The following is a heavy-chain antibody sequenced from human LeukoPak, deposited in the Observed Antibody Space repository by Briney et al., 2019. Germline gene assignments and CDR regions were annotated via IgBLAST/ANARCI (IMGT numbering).Heavy chain of an antibody. CDR2: IYYSGST. CDR1: GGSISSYY. V-gene: IGHV4-59*08. CDR3: ARQDCGGDCYSDHDAFDI. J-gene: IGHJ3*02. D-gene: IGHD2-21*02. Sequence: SETLSLTCTVPGGSISSYYWSWIRQPPGKGLEWIGYIYYSGSTNYNPSLKSRVTISVDTSKNQFSLKLSSVTAADTAVYYCARQDCGGDCYSDHDAFDIWGQGTMVTVSS.